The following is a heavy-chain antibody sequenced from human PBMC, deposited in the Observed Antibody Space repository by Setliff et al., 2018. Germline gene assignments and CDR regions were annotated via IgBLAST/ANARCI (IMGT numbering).Heavy chain of an antibody. CDR1: GYSFSTCW. CDR3: ARSHRWSGWYYFDY. D-gene: IGHD6-19*01. J-gene: IGHJ4*02. CDR2: IYPGDSIT. Sequence: PGESLKISCKGSGYSFSTCWIGWVRQMPGKGLEWMGIIYPGDSITRYSPSFQGQVTISADKSISTAYLQWSSLKASDTAMYYCARSHRWSGWYYFDYWGQGTLVTVS. V-gene: IGHV5-51*01.